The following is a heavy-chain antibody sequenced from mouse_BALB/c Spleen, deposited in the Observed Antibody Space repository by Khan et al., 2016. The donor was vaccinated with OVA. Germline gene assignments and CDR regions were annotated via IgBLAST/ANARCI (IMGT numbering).Heavy chain of an antibody. CDR1: GFTFSSYG. CDR2: ISSGGSYT. D-gene: IGHD1-1*01. V-gene: IGHV5-6*01. J-gene: IGHJ2*01. CDR3: ARQPGYYGSRSYFDY. Sequence: EVELVESGGDLVKPGGSLKLSCAASGFTFSSYGMSWVRQTPDKRLEWVATISSGGSYTYYPDSVKGRFTISRDNAKNTLYLQMSSLKSEDTAMYYWARQPGYYGSRSYFDYWGQGTTLTVSS.